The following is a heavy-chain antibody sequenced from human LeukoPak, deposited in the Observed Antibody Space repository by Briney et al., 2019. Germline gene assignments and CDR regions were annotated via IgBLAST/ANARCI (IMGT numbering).Heavy chain of an antibody. CDR2: IKSSGST. CDR3: AGGSPWIQVWLPESFDY. CDR1: GGSISSYY. V-gene: IGHV4-59*01. J-gene: IGHJ4*02. D-gene: IGHD5-18*01. Sequence: SETLSLTSTVSGGSISSYYWSWLPQPPGKGLGWCVCIKSSGSTNNNPSLKRRVTISVDTSKNQLSLKLSSVTAADTAVYYCAGGSPWIQVWLPESFDYWGQGTLVTVSS.